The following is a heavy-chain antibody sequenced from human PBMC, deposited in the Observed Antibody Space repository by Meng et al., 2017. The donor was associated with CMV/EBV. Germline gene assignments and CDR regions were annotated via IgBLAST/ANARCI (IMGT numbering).Heavy chain of an antibody. CDR3: AKRGGYCSSTSCQYYYGMDV. CDR2: IKQDGSEK. D-gene: IGHD2-2*01. Sequence: GGSLRLSCAASGFTFSSYSMNWVRQAPGKGLEWVANIKQDGSEKYYVDSVKGRFTISRDNSKNTLYLQMNSLRAEDAAVYYCAKRGGYCSSTSCQYYYGMDVWGQGTTVTVSS. V-gene: IGHV3-7*01. CDR1: GFTFSSYS. J-gene: IGHJ6*02.